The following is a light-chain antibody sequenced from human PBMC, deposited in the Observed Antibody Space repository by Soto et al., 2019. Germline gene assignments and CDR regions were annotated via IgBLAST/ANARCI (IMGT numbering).Light chain of an antibody. Sequence: EIVLTQSPATLSVSQGERVSLSCRASGSVSSNLAWYQQKPGQAPRLLIYNSFSRATGIPARVSGSGSGTEFTLTISSLQFEDFAVYYCQQYNGWPLTFGGGTKVEIK. CDR3: QQYNGWPLT. CDR1: GSVSSN. CDR2: NSF. V-gene: IGKV3-15*01. J-gene: IGKJ4*01.